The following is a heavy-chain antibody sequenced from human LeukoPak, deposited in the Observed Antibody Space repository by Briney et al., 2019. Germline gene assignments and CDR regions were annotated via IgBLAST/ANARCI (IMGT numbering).Heavy chain of an antibody. CDR3: AREHGPYYYGSGSPSLDY. V-gene: IGHV1-69*06. D-gene: IGHD3-10*01. CDR1: GYTFTSYA. Sequence: SVKVSCKASGYTFTSYAISWVRQAPGQGLEWMGGIIPIFGTANYAQKFQGRVTITADKSTSTAYMELSSLRSEDTAVYYCAREHGPYYYGSGSPSLDYWGQGTLVTVSS. CDR2: IIPIFGTA. J-gene: IGHJ4*02.